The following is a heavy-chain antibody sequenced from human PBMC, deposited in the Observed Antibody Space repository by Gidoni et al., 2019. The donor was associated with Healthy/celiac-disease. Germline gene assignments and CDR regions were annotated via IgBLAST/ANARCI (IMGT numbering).Heavy chain of an antibody. Sequence: QVQLVQPGAQVTKPGAAVTVPRKASGYTFTGHHMPWVRQAPGQGLECMGWINPNSGGTNYAQKFQGRVTMTRDTSISTADMELSRLRSDDTAVYYCARRRIGREGFDPWGQGTLVTVSS. CDR1: GYTFTGHH. CDR3: ARRRIGREGFDP. D-gene: IGHD3-3*02. V-gene: IGHV1-2*02. J-gene: IGHJ5*02. CDR2: INPNSGGT.